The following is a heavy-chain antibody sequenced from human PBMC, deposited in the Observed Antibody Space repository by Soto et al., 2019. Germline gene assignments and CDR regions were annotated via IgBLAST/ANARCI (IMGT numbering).Heavy chain of an antibody. D-gene: IGHD3-10*01. J-gene: IGHJ6*02. CDR3: ARGPRGYVYYHGMDV. CDR2: IDTSGTA. CDR1: GGSISSYY. V-gene: IGHV4-4*07. Sequence: SETLSLTCTVSGGSISSYYVSWIRQSAGKGLEWIGRIDTSGTANYNPSLKSRVTMSVDASKNHFSLNLSSVTAADTAVYYCARGPRGYVYYHGMDVWGQGTTVTVS.